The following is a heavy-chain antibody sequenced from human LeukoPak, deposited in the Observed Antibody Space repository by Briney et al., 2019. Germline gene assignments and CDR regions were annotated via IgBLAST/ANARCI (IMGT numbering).Heavy chain of an antibody. J-gene: IGHJ4*02. CDR2: ISISSSTT. CDR3: TRDPADY. V-gene: IGHV3-48*04. Sequence: GGPLRLSCAASGFVLSSYSMNWVRQAPGKGLEWISYISISSSTTFYADSVKGRFTISRDNAKNSLYLQMNSLRVDDTAVYSCTRDPADYWGRGTLVTVSS. CDR1: GFVLSSYS.